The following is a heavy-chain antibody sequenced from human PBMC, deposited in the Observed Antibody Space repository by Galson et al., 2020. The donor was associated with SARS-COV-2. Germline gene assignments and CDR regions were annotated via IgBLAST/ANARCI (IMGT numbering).Heavy chain of an antibody. J-gene: IGHJ4*02. D-gene: IGHD4-17*01. CDR2: INHSGST. CDR1: GGSFSGYY. Sequence: LETLSLTCAVYGGSFSGYYWSWIRQPPGKGLEWIGEINHSGSTNYNPSLKSRVTISVDTSKNQFSLKLSSVTAADTAVYYCARDGVTRPFDYWGQGTLVTVSS. CDR3: ARDGVTRPFDY. V-gene: IGHV4-34*01.